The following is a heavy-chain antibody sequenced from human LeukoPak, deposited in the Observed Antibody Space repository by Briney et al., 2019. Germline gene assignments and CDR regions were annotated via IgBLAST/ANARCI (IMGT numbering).Heavy chain of an antibody. J-gene: IGHJ4*02. CDR2: IKSKTDGGTT. CDR1: GFTFSNAW. Sequence: GGSLRLSCAASGFTFSNAWMGWVRQAPGKGLEWVGHIKSKTDGGTTDFAAPVKGRFTISRDDSKNTLFLQMNSLKTEDTAVYYCTTGTWVQLWLPDYWGQGTLVTVSS. V-gene: IGHV3-15*01. CDR3: TTGTWVQLWLPDY. D-gene: IGHD5-18*01.